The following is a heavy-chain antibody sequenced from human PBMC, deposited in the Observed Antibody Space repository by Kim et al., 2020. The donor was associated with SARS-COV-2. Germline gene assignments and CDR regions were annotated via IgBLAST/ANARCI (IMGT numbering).Heavy chain of an antibody. D-gene: IGHD2-21*02. CDR2: ISGSGGST. Sequence: GGSLRLSCAASGFTFSSYAMRWVRQAPGKGLEWVSAISGSGGSTYYADSVKGRFTISRDNSKNTLYLQMNSLRAEDTAVYYCAKAIRWDIVVVTAIQTSWYFDLWGRGTLVTVSS. CDR1: GFTFSSYA. CDR3: AKAIRWDIVVVTAIQTSWYFDL. J-gene: IGHJ2*01. V-gene: IGHV3-23*01.